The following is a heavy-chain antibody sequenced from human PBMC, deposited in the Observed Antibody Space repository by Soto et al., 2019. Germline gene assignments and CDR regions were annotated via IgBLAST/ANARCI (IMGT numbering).Heavy chain of an antibody. Sequence: QVQLVESGGGLVKPGRSLRLSCATSGFTFSDYYMTWIRQAPGKGLEWVSYISSSTSYTNYADSVKGRFTISRDNAKDSLYLQMNSLRAEDTAVYYCARRGCNDAFDIWGQGTMVTVSS. D-gene: IGHD2-8*01. J-gene: IGHJ3*02. CDR3: ARRGCNDAFDI. CDR2: ISSSTSYT. V-gene: IGHV3-11*05. CDR1: GFTFSDYY.